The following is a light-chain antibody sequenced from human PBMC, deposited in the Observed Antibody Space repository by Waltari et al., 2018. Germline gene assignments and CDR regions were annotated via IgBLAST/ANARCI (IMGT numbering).Light chain of an antibody. CDR1: QDISNY. CDR3: QQYDNLLFT. V-gene: IGKV1-33*01. J-gene: IGKJ3*01. CDR2: DAS. Sequence: DIQMPQSPSTLSAPVGHTVTNTCQASQDISNYLNWYQQKRGKAPKLLIYDASNLETGVPSRFSGSGSGTDFTFTISSLQPEDIATYYCQQYDNLLFTFGPGTKVDIK.